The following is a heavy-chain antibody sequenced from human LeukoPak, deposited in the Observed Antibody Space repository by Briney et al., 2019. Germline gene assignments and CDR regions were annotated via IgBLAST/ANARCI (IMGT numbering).Heavy chain of an antibody. Sequence: GGSLRLSCAASGFTFSDYYMSWIRQAPGKGLEWVSYISSSGSTIYYADSVKGRFTISRDNDKNSLYLQMNSLRAEDTAVYYCARDSRRWELRNWFDPWGQGTLVTVSS. D-gene: IGHD1-26*01. CDR2: ISSSGSTI. CDR1: GFTFSDYY. J-gene: IGHJ5*02. CDR3: ARDSRRWELRNWFDP. V-gene: IGHV3-11*04.